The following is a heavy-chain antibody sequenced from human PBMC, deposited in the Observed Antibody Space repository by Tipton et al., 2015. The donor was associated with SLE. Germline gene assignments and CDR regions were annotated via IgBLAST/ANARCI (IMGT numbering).Heavy chain of an antibody. CDR3: VRRGGSGSYPFDY. CDR1: GGSISSSSYY. Sequence: TLSLTCTVSGGSISSSSYYWGWIRQPPGKGLEWIGSIYYSGSTYYNPSLKSRVTISVDTSKNQFSLKLSSVTAADTAVYYCVRRGGSGSYPFDYWGQGTLVTVSS. D-gene: IGHD3-10*01. J-gene: IGHJ4*02. V-gene: IGHV4-39*07. CDR2: IYYSGST.